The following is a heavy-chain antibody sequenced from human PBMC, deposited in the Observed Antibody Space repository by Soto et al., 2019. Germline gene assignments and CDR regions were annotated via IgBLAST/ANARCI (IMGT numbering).Heavy chain of an antibody. CDR2: IYTSGST. J-gene: IGHJ4*02. CDR1: GGSISSYY. D-gene: IGHD3-22*01. Sequence: SETLSLTCTVSGGSISSYYWSWIRQPAGKGLEWIGRIYTSGSTNYNPSLKSRVTMSVDTSKNQFSLKLSSVTAADTAVYYCAREGDYYDSSGYSSRPWGQGTLVTVSS. V-gene: IGHV4-4*07. CDR3: AREGDYYDSSGYSSRP.